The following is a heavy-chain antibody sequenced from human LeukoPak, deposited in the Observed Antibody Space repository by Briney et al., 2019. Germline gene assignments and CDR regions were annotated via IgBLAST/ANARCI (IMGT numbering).Heavy chain of an antibody. CDR1: GGSISSYY. J-gene: IGHJ5*02. CDR3: ARVNYYDSSGPHGFDP. CDR2: IYYSGST. Sequence: PSETLSLTCTVSGGSISSYYWSWIRQPPGKGLEWIGYIYYSGSTNYNPSLKSRVTISVDTSKNQFSLKLSSVTAADTAVYYCARVNYYDSSGPHGFDPWGQGTLVTVSS. V-gene: IGHV4-59*01. D-gene: IGHD3-22*01.